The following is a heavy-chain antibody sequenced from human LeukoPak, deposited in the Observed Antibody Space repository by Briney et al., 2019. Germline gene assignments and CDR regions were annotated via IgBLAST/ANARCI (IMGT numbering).Heavy chain of an antibody. J-gene: IGHJ4*02. CDR1: GYTFTSYG. CDR3: ARDRYCSSTSCYIDY. Sequence: PGASVKVSCKASGYTFTSYGISWVRQAPGQGLEWMGWISAYNGNTNYAQKLQGRVTMTTDTSTSTAYMELRSLRSDDTAVYYCARDRYCSSTSCYIDYWGQGTLVTVSS. CDR2: ISAYNGNT. V-gene: IGHV1-18*01. D-gene: IGHD2-2*02.